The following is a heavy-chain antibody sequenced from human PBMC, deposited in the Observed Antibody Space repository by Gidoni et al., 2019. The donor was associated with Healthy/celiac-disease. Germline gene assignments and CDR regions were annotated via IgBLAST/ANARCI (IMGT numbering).Heavy chain of an antibody. D-gene: IGHD4-17*01. CDR2: IYHSGST. CDR1: GSPISSGYY. CDR3: ARAGYGDYHLDY. Sequence: QVQLQESGPGLVQPSEALSPTCAVSGSPISSGYYWGWIRQRPGKGLEWIGSIYHSGSTYYNPSLKSRVTISVDTSKNQFSLKLSSVTAADTAVYYCARAGYGDYHLDYWGQGTLVTVSS. J-gene: IGHJ4*02. V-gene: IGHV4-38-2*01.